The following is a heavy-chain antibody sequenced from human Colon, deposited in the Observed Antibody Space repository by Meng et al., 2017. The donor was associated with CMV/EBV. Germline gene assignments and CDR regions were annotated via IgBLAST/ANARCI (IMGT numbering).Heavy chain of an antibody. D-gene: IGHD3-22*01. CDR2: ISTNGATI. CDR1: GFIFSDYY. V-gene: IGHV3-11*01. Sequence: QVQLVESGGGLVKPGGSLRLSCAASGFIFSDYYMSWIRQAPGKGLEWLAYISTNGATISYADSVKGRFTISRDNAKNSLYLQINSLRAEDTAVYHCVPASFYYDSSGYLFDHWGQGTLVTVSS. J-gene: IGHJ4*02. CDR3: VPASFYYDSSGYLFDH.